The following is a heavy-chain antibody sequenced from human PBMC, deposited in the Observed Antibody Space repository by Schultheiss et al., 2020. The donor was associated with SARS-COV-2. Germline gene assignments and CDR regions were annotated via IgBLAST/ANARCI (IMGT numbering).Heavy chain of an antibody. CDR2: IYYSGST. CDR3: ARDVNTDPYSSSWSGGMDV. CDR1: GGSISSSSYY. V-gene: IGHV4-39*07. Sequence: SETLSLTCTVSGGSISSSSYYWGWIRQPPGKGLEWIGSIYYSGSTNYNPSLKSRVTISVDKSKNQFSLKLSSVTAADTAVYYCARDVNTDPYSSSWSGGMDVWGQGTTVTVSS. D-gene: IGHD6-13*01. J-gene: IGHJ6*02.